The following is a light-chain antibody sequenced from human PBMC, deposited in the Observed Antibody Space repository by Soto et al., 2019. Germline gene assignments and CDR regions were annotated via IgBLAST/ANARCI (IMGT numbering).Light chain of an antibody. V-gene: IGKV3-11*01. CDR1: QSVSIN. CDR3: QQRSSWTLT. Sequence: EIVMTQSPATLSVSPGESATLSCRASQSVSINLAWYQQKPGQAPRLLIYDTSNRATGIPARFSVSGSGTDGTLTISRLEHEDVAMYYCQQRSSWTLTFGQGTRLEIK. J-gene: IGKJ5*01. CDR2: DTS.